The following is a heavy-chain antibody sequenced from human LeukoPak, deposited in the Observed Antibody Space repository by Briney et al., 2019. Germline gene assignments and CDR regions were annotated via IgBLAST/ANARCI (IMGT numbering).Heavy chain of an antibody. CDR2: INTKSGRT. CDR3: ARADFIDAGPYLIGP. J-gene: IGHJ5*02. D-gene: IGHD3-3*01. Sequence: ASVKVSCKPSGYSFSDYYIHWVRQAPGHGLEWMGWINTKSGRTSSARKFQGRVTMTRDPSITTVYMDMAWLTSDDTAIYFCARADFIDAGPYLIGPWGQGTLVTVSS. V-gene: IGHV1-2*02. CDR1: GYSFSDYY.